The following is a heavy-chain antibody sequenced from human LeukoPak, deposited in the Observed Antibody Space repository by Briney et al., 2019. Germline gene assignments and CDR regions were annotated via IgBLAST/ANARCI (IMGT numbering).Heavy chain of an antibody. V-gene: IGHV3-7*01. D-gene: IGHD3-10*01. CDR2: IKQDGSEK. CDR3: AREDITMVRGVIID. J-gene: IGHJ4*02. Sequence: GGSLRLSCAASGFTFSSYWMSWVRQAPGKGLEWVANIKQDGSEKYYVGSVKGRFTISRDNAKNSLYLQMNSLRAEDTAVYYCAREDITMVRGVIIDWGQGTLVTVSS. CDR1: GFTFSSYW.